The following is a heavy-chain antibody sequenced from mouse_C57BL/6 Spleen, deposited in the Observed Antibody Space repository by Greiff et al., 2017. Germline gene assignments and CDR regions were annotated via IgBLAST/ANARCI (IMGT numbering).Heavy chain of an antibody. CDR1: GFTFSSYT. CDR3: ARQGPDYAMDY. CDR2: ISGGGGNT. V-gene: IGHV5-9*01. J-gene: IGHJ4*01. Sequence: EVQGVESGGGLAKPGGSLKLSCAASGFTFSSYTMSWVRQTPEKRLEWVATISGGGGNTYYPDSVKGRFTISRDNAKNTLYLQMSSLRSEDTALYYCARQGPDYAMDYWGQGTSVTVSS.